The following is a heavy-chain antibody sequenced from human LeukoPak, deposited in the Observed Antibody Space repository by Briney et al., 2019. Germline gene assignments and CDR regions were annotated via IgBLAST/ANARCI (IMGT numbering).Heavy chain of an antibody. D-gene: IGHD2-15*01. Sequence: ASVKVSCKASGYTFTSYGISWVRQAPGQGLEWRGWISAYNGNTNYAQKLQGRVTMTTDTSTSTAYMELRSLRSEDKAAYSWTREAPPPIHDALGYSPPTYYYYYGMDVWGQGTTVTVSS. CDR3: TREAPPPIHDALGYSPPTYYYYYGMDV. V-gene: IGHV1-18*01. J-gene: IGHJ6*02. CDR2: ISAYNGNT. CDR1: GYTFTSYG.